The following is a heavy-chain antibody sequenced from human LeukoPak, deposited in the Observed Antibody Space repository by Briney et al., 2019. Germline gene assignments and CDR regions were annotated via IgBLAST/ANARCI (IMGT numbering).Heavy chain of an antibody. CDR2: ISSSGSTI. J-gene: IGHJ6*02. Sequence: GGSLRLSCAASGFTFGDYNMSWIRQAPGKGLEWVSYISSSGSTIYYADSVKGRFTISRDNAKNSLYLQMNSLRAEDTAVYYCARETVGYYYYYGMDVWGQGTTVTVSS. CDR1: GFTFGDYN. D-gene: IGHD4-23*01. CDR3: ARETVGYYYYYGMDV. V-gene: IGHV3-11*01.